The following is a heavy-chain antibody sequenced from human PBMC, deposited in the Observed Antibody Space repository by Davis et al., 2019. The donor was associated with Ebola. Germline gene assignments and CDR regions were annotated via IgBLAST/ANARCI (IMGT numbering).Heavy chain of an antibody. V-gene: IGHV4-4*07. D-gene: IGHD3-22*01. CDR3: AREGYYDSSGYLDY. CDR1: GGSISSYY. Sequence: PSETLSLTCTVSGGSISSYYWSWIRQPAGKGLEWIGRIYTSGSTNYNPSLKSRVTMSVDTSKNQFSLKLSSVTAADTAVYYCAREGYYDSSGYLDYWGQGTLVTVSS. J-gene: IGHJ4*02. CDR2: IYTSGST.